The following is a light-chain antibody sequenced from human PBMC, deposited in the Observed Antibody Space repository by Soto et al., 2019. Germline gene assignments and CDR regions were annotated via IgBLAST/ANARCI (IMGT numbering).Light chain of an antibody. Sequence: DIQMTQSPSTLSASVGDRVTITCRASQSISSWLAGYQQKPGKAPKLLVYDASSVESGVPSRFSGSGSGTEFTLPISSLQPDDFATCYCQPYNSYFQYTFGQGTKLEMK. CDR2: DAS. CDR1: QSISSW. V-gene: IGKV1-5*01. J-gene: IGKJ2*01. CDR3: QPYNSYFQYT.